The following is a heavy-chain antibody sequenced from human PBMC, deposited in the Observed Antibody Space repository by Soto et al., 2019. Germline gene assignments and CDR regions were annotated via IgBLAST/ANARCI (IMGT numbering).Heavy chain of an antibody. CDR3: VRGLTEGYYGVEV. D-gene: IGHD2-15*01. CDR2: IIPLFGTT. CDR1: GGAFSSVD. J-gene: IGHJ6*02. V-gene: IGHV1-69*01. Sequence: QVQLVQSGAEVKKPGSAVKVSCKASGGAFSSVDISWVRQAPGQGLDWMGGIIPLFGTTNYAEKFQGRGTITADASTSTAFMELSSLTSEDTAVYYCVRGLTEGYYGVEVWGPGTTVIVSS.